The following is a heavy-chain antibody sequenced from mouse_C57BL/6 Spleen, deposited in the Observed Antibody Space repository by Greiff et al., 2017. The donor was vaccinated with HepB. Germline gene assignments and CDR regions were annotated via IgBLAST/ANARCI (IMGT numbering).Heavy chain of an antibody. CDR1: GYTFTDYN. V-gene: IGHV1-18*01. CDR3: ARSDYYGSSPDY. J-gene: IGHJ2*01. D-gene: IGHD1-1*01. CDR2: INPNNGGT. Sequence: VQLQQSGPELVKPGASVKIPCKASGYTFTDYNMDWVKQGHGKSLEWIGDINPNNGGTIYNQKFKGKATLTVDKSSSTAYMELRSLTSEDTAVYYCARSDYYGSSPDYWGQGTTLTVSS.